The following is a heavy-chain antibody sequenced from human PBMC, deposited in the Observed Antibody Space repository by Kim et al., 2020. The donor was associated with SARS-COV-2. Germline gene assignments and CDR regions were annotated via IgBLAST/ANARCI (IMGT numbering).Heavy chain of an antibody. D-gene: IGHD2-2*01. J-gene: IGHJ4*02. V-gene: IGHV3-9*01. Sequence: VYADSVKGRFTISRDNAKSSLVLQMNSLRPEDTALYYCVREPDAVWSIDYWGQGALVTVSS. CDR3: VREPDAVWSIDY.